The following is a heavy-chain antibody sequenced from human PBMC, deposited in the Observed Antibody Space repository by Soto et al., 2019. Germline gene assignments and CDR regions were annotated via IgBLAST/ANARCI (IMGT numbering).Heavy chain of an antibody. CDR2: FIPMVGMT. J-gene: IGHJ4*02. D-gene: IGHD3-10*01. V-gene: IGHV1-69*02. CDR1: GGTFSSYT. CDR3: ATNYGSGSTHFDY. Sequence: QVQLVQSGTEVKKPGSSVKVSCTASGGTFSSYTINWVRQAPGHGPEWMGRFIPMVGMTNYAQKFQGRVTISADKSTSTLYMHWNSLRSEDTAVYYCATNYGSGSTHFDYWGQGTLVTVSS.